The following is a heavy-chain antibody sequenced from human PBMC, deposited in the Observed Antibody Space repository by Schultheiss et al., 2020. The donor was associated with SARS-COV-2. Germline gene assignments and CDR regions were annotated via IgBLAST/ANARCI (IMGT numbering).Heavy chain of an antibody. V-gene: IGHV1-18*04. D-gene: IGHD6-25*01. J-gene: IGHJ6*03. CDR3: ARERIPQRRPYYYYYMDV. Sequence: ASVKVSCKASGYTFTGYYMHWVRQAPGQGLEWMGWISAYNGNTNYAQKLQGRVTMTTDTSTSTAYMELRSLRSDDTAVYYCARERIPQRRPYYYYYMDVWGKGTTVTVSS. CDR2: ISAYNGNT. CDR1: GYTFTGYY.